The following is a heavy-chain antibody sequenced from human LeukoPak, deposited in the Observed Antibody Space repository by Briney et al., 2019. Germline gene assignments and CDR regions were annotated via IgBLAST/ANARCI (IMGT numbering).Heavy chain of an antibody. CDR3: ARAQRGRDGASTVYYYYFYMDV. CDR2: IYYGGST. D-gene: IGHD4-11*01. Sequence: SASLSLTCSVSGGSISSYYWSWIRQPPGKGLEWVGYIYYGGSTTYNPSLKSRVTISVDTSKNHFSLSLSYVTAADTAVYYCARAQRGRDGASTVYYYYFYMDVWGKGTTVTVSS. V-gene: IGHV4-59*01. CDR1: GGSISSYY. J-gene: IGHJ6*03.